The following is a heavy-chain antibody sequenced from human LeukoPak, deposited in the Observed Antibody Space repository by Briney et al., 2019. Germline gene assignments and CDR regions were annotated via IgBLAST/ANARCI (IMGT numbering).Heavy chain of an antibody. CDR1: GFTFSNYA. CDR2: ISGSGSTT. CDR3: AKPGRFTGGNSEIDY. D-gene: IGHD4-23*01. V-gene: IGHV3-23*01. Sequence: QPGGSLRLSCAASGFTFSNYAMTWVRQAPGEGLEWVSDISGSGSTTYYADSVKGRFTISRDNSKNTLYLQVDSLRAEDTALYYCAKPGRFTGGNSEIDYWGRGILVTVS. J-gene: IGHJ4*02.